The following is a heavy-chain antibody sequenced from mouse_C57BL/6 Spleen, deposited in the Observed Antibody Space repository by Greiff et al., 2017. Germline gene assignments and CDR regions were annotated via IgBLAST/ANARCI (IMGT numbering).Heavy chain of an antibody. J-gene: IGHJ2*01. Sequence: EVQLVESGGDLVKPGGSLKLSCAASGFTFSSYGMSWVRQTPDKRLEWVATISSGGSYTYYPDSVKGRFTISRDNAKNTLYLQMSSLKSEDTAMYYCASGGGSSLFDYWGQGTTLTVSS. D-gene: IGHD1-1*01. CDR1: GFTFSSYG. CDR2: ISSGGSYT. CDR3: ASGGGSSLFDY. V-gene: IGHV5-6*01.